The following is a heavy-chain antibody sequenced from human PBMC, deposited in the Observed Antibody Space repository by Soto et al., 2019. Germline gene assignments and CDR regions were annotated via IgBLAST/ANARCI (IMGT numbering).Heavy chain of an antibody. CDR1: GFTFSSYS. CDR3: ARDRDIVVVPAAMHFDY. V-gene: IGHV3-21*01. Sequence: EVQLVESGGGLVKPGGSLRLSCAASGFTFSSYSMNWVRQAPGKGLEWVSSISSSSSYIYYADSVKGRFTISRDNAKNSLYLQMNSLRAEDTAVYYCARDRDIVVVPAAMHFDYWGQGTLVTVSS. D-gene: IGHD2-2*01. J-gene: IGHJ4*02. CDR2: ISSSSSYI.